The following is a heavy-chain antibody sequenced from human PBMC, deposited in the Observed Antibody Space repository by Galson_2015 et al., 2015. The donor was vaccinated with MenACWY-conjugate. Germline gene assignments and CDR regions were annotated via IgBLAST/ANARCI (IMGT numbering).Heavy chain of an antibody. CDR1: GFRFGDYA. V-gene: IGHV3-23*01. CDR2: VSGSGGST. D-gene: IGHD2-8*01. CDR3: AKDPQTILQLVCDL. J-gene: IGHJ5*02. Sequence: SLRLSCAGSGFRFGDYAMTWVRQAPGKGLEWISTVSGSGGSTYYADSVKGRFTISRDNSKNTLFLQMTSLRADATAIYYCAKDPQTILQLVCDLWGQGSMVIASS.